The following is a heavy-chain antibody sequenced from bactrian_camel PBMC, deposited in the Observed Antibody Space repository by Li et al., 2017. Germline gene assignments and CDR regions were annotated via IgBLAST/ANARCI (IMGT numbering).Heavy chain of an antibody. D-gene: IGHD5*01. J-gene: IGHJ6*01. CDR1: TTLNC. CDR2: IYKSGST. CDR3: AADGGCTGTSIAYGFDAWSPFGY. Sequence: VQLVESGGGSVQAGGSLRLSRAASTTLNCMGWFRQAPGKEREAVAAIYKSGSTYYADSVKGRFTVSQDNAKNTVFLQMSSLSPEDTAMYYCAADGGCTGTSIAYGFDAWSPFGYWGQGTQVTVS. V-gene: IGHV3S53*01.